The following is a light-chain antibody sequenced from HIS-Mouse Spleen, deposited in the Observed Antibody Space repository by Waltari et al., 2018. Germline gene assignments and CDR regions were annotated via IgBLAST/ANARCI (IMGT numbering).Light chain of an antibody. V-gene: IGLV2-14*03. CDR1: SSYVGCYNY. CDR2: DVS. J-gene: IGLJ3*02. CDR3: SSYTSSSTWV. Sequence: QSALTQPASVSGSPGQSIPISCTGTSSYVGCYNYVSWYQQHPGKAPKLMIYDVSNRPSGVSNRFSGSKSGNTASLTISGLQAEDEADYYCSSYTSSSTWVFGGGTKLTVL.